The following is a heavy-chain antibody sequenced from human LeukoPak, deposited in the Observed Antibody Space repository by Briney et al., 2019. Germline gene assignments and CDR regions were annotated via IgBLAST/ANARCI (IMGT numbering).Heavy chain of an antibody. CDR3: ARGGDYRDMDV. D-gene: IGHD4-17*01. Sequence: ASVKVSCKASGYTSTSYDINWVRQATGQGLEWMGWMNPNSGNTGYAQKFQGRVTITRNTSISTAYMELSSLSSEDTAVYYCARGGDYRDMDVWGKGTTATVSS. CDR2: MNPNSGNT. J-gene: IGHJ6*03. CDR1: GYTSTSYD. V-gene: IGHV1-8*03.